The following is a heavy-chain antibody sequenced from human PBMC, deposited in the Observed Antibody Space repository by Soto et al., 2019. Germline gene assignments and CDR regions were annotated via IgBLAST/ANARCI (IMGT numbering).Heavy chain of an antibody. CDR2: VIPDLGVT. J-gene: IGHJ4*02. D-gene: IGHD2-2*01. V-gene: IGHV1-69*08. CDR1: GGTLSSYT. Sequence: QVQLVQSGAEVKKPGSSVKVSCKASGGTLSSYTFSWVRQAPGQGLEWMGRVIPDLGVTNYAKKFQGRFTIVVDTSTSTAYMELNSLRYEDTSVYYCARDKEYCSDTSFPDFDYWGQGTLVTVSS. CDR3: ARDKEYCSDTSFPDFDY.